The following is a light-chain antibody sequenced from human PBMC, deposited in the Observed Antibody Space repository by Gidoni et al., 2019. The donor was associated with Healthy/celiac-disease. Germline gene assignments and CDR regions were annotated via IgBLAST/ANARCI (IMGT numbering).Light chain of an antibody. V-gene: IGKV1-5*03. CDR2: KAS. CDR3: QQYNSYSGS. Sequence: DIQMPQSPSTLSASVGDRVPITCRASQSISSWLAWYQQKPGKAPKLLIYKASSLESGVPSRFSGSGSGTEFTLTISSLQPDDFATYYCQQYNSYSGSFGQGTKLEIK. CDR1: QSISSW. J-gene: IGKJ2*04.